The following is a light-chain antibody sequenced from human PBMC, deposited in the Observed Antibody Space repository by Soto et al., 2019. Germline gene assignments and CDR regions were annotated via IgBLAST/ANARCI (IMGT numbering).Light chain of an antibody. CDR2: GAS. Sequence: EIVLTQSPGTLSLSPGERATLSCRASQSVSNSYLAWYQQKPGQATRLLIYGASSRATGIPDRFSGSGSGTDFTLTISRLEPEDFAVYYCQQYGRSPWTFGQGTKLEIK. V-gene: IGKV3-20*01. CDR1: QSVSNSY. J-gene: IGKJ1*01. CDR3: QQYGRSPWT.